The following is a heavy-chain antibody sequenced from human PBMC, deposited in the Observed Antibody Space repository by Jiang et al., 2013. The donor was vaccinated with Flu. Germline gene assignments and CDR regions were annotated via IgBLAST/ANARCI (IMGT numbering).Heavy chain of an antibody. V-gene: IGHV4-38-2*02. CDR1: GYSISSGYY. J-gene: IGHJ4*02. CDR2: IYHSGST. CDR3: RAVAGTITIDHNPLWVSYFDY. Sequence: GSGLVKPSETLSLTCTVSGYSISSGYYWGWIRQPPGKGLEWIGSIYHSGSTYYNPSLKSRVTISVDTSKNQFSLKLSSVTAADTAVYYCRAVAGTITIDHNPLWVSYFDYWGQGTLVTVSS. D-gene: IGHD6-19*01.